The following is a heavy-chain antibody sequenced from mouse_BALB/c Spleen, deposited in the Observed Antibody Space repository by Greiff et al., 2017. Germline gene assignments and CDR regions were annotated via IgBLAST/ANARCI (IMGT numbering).Heavy chain of an antibody. CDR1: GFTFSDYY. V-gene: IGHV5-4*02. CDR2: ISDGGSYT. CDR3: AREDDGYLFAY. Sequence: EVKVEESGGGLVKPGGSLKLSCAASGFTFSDYYMYWVRQTPEKRLEWVATISDGGSYTYYPDSVKGRFTISRDNAKNNLYLQMSSLKSEDTAMYYCAREDDGYLFAYWGQGTLVTVSA. J-gene: IGHJ3*01. D-gene: IGHD2-3*01.